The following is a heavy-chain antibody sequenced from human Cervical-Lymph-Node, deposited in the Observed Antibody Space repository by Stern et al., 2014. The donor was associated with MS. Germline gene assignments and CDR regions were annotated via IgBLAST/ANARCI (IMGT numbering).Heavy chain of an antibody. V-gene: IGHV1-46*01. CDR1: GYKFTNYY. CDR2: INPSGDST. J-gene: IGHJ4*02. Sequence: QVQLVQSGAEVKKPGASVKISCKAPGYKFTNYYIHWMRQAPGQGPEWMGMINPSGDSTTYAQKFQGRVTRTRDTSTSTVYMELSRLRSEDAAVYYCASGRLGYWGEGTQVTVSS. CDR3: ASGRLGY.